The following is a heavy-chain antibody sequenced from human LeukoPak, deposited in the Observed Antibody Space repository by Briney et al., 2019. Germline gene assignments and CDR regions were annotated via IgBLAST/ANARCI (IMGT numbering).Heavy chain of an antibody. CDR3: ARQLIQPRAFDS. CDR2: VYYRGGA. V-gene: IGHV4-39*01. CDR1: GDSINSPHYY. Sequence: SETLSLTCNVSGDSINSPHYYWAWIRQPPGKGLEWIGSVYYRGGAYSHPSLKSRATIFVDTSKNHFSLRLGSVTAADTAVYYCARQLIQPRAFDSWGRGTLVTVSS. D-gene: IGHD3-16*01. J-gene: IGHJ4*02.